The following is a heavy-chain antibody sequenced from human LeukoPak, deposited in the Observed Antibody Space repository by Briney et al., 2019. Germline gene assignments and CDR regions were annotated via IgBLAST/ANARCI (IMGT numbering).Heavy chain of an antibody. V-gene: IGHV3-48*02. CDR2: IRSSGSPI. CDR3: VRDPDALDY. Sequence: GGSLRLSCVASGFPFSAYSMNWVRQAPGKGLEWVSYIRSSGSPIYYADSVKGRFTISRDNAKNSIYLEMNSLRDEDTAVYYCVRDPDALDYWGQGTLVTVSS. CDR1: GFPFSAYS. J-gene: IGHJ4*02.